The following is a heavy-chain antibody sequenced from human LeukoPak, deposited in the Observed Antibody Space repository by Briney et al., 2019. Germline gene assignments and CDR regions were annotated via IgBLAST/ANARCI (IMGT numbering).Heavy chain of an antibody. V-gene: IGHV4-59*11. J-gene: IGHJ4*02. CDR3: ARGGVAAKYYFDF. Sequence: PSETLSLTCTVSGGSISPLYWGWIRQAPGKGLEFIGYFYYSGSTNFNPSLKSRVTLSADTSKSQISLKLTSVTAADTAVYYCARGGVAAKYYFDFWGQGTLVTVSS. CDR1: GGSISPLY. D-gene: IGHD3-10*01. CDR2: FYYSGST.